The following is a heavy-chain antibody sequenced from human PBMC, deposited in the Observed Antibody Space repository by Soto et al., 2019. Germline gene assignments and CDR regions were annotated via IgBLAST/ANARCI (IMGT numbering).Heavy chain of an antibody. V-gene: IGHV1-18*01. CDR1: GYTFSRYG. J-gene: IGHJ6*02. CDR3: AREGFCSSGSCALYSRDFFGMDV. D-gene: IGHD2-15*01. Sequence: ASVKVSCKASGYTFSRYGISWVRQAPGQGLEWMGWISAYNENTKYAQKFQGRVTMTTDTSTSTAYMELRSLTSEDTAMYYCAREGFCSSGSCALYSRDFFGMDVWRQGTTVTVSS. CDR2: ISAYNENT.